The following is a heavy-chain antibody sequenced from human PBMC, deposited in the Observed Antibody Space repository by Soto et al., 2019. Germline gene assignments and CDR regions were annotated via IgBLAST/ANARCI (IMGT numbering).Heavy chain of an antibody. Sequence: ASVKVSCKASGYTFTSYGISWVRQAPGQGLEWMGWISAYNGNTNYAQKLQGRVTMTTDTSTSTAYMELRSLRSDDTAVYYCASCRPNSSSTGYYYFDYWGQGTLVTVSS. CDR1: GYTFTSYG. CDR2: ISAYNGNT. V-gene: IGHV1-18*01. CDR3: ASCRPNSSSTGYYYFDY. J-gene: IGHJ4*02. D-gene: IGHD6-6*01.